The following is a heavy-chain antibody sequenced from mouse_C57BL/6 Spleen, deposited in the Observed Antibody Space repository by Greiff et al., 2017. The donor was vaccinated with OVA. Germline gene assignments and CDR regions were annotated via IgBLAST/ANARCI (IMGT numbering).Heavy chain of an antibody. D-gene: IGHD2-4*01. CDR3: ARGLRRGYAMDY. Sequence: EVQGVESGGGLVQPGGSLKLSCAASGFTFSDYYMYWVRQTPEKRLEWVAYISNGGGSTYYPDTVKGRFTISRDNAKNTLYLQMSRLKSEDTAMYYCARGLRRGYAMDYWGQGTSVTVSS. CDR1: GFTFSDYY. V-gene: IGHV5-12*01. J-gene: IGHJ4*01. CDR2: ISNGGGST.